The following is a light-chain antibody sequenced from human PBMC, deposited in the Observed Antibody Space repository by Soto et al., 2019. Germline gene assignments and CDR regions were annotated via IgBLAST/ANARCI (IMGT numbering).Light chain of an antibody. CDR3: ATWSDSLKGWV. J-gene: IGLJ3*02. CDR1: SSDIGSNS. CDR2: GND. Sequence: QLVLTQSPSASRTPGQRVTIPCSGSSSDIGSNSVNWYQQLPGAAPRLLIYGNDHRPSGVPDRFSASKSGTSASLAISGLRSEDEAFYYCATWSDSLKGWVFGGGTKLTVL. V-gene: IGLV1-44*01.